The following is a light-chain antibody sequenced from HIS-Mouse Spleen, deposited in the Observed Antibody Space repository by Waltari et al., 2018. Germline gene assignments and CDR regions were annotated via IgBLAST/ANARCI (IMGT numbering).Light chain of an antibody. CDR2: KDR. V-gene: IGLV3-25*03. CDR1: ALPKED. CDR3: QSADSSGTYVV. Sequence: SYELTQPPSVAGSPGQTARITCSGDALPKEDAYWYQQKPGQAPALVIYKDRERPSGIPERFSGSSSGTTVTLTISGVQAEDEADYYCQSADSSGTYVVFGGGTKLTVL. J-gene: IGLJ2*01.